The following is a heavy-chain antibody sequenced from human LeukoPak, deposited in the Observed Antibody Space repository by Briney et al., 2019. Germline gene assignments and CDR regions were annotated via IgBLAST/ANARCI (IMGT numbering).Heavy chain of an antibody. CDR2: INHSGST. V-gene: IGHV4-34*01. CDR3: ARDDILTGYYNVLDY. CDR1: GGSFSGYY. Sequence: SETLSLTCAVYGGSFSGYYWSWIRQPPGKGLEWIGEINHSGSTNYNPSLKSRVTISVDTSKNQFSLKLSSVTAADTAVYYCARDDILTGYYNVLDYWGQGTLVTVSS. D-gene: IGHD3-9*01. J-gene: IGHJ4*02.